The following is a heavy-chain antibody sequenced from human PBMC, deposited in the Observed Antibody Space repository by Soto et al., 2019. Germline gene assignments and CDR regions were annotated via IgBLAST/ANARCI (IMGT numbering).Heavy chain of an antibody. Sequence: ASVKVSCKASGYTFTSYAMHWVRQAPGQRLEWMGWINAGNGNTKYSQKFQGRVTITRDTSASTAYMELSSLRSEDTAVYYCARKDCSSTSCPLRPWGQGTLVTVSS. CDR1: GYTFTSYA. J-gene: IGHJ5*02. D-gene: IGHD2-2*01. V-gene: IGHV1-3*01. CDR3: ARKDCSSTSCPLRP. CDR2: INAGNGNT.